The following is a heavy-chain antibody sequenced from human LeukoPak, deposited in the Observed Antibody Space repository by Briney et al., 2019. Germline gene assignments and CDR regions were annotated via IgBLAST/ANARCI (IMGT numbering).Heavy chain of an antibody. CDR2: IYYTGSS. Sequence: SETLSLTCTVSGGSITSSYWNWIRQSPGKGLEWIGYIYYTGSSNYNPSLKSRVTISVDTSKNQFSLKLSSVTAADTAVYYCARERITGNWFDPWGQGTLVTVSS. V-gene: IGHV4-59*12. CDR3: ARERITGNWFDP. J-gene: IGHJ5*02. CDR1: GGSITSSY. D-gene: IGHD3-10*01.